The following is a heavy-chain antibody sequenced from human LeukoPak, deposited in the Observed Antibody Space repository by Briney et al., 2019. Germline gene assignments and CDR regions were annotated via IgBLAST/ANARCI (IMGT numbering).Heavy chain of an antibody. CDR3: ARDYYDSSGTSDY. V-gene: IGHV3-20*01. CDR2: INWNGGST. D-gene: IGHD3-22*01. CDR1: GFTFDDYG. Sequence: PGGSLRLSCAASGFTFDDYGMSWVRQAPGKGLEWVSGINWNGGSTGYADSVKGRFTISRDNAKNSLFLQMNSLRAEDTALYHCARDYYDSSGTSDYWGQGTLVTVSS. J-gene: IGHJ4*02.